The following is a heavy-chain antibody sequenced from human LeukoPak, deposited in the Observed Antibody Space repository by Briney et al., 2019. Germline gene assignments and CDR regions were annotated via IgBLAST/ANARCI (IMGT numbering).Heavy chain of an antibody. CDR1: GYTFTGYY. CDR2: INPNSGGT. J-gene: IGHJ4*02. Sequence: ASVKVSCKASGYTFTGYYMHWVRQAPGQGLEWMGWINPNSGGTNYAQKFQGRVTITADKSTSTAYMELSSLRSEDTAVYYCAMVGGGFDYWGQGTLVTVSS. D-gene: IGHD4/OR15-4a*01. V-gene: IGHV1-2*02. CDR3: AMVGGGFDY.